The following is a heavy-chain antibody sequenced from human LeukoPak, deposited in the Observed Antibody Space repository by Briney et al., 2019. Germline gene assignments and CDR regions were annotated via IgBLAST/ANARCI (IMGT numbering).Heavy chain of an antibody. V-gene: IGHV4-4*08. CDR3: ARRAYYDSSGYYPASGYFAL. D-gene: IGHD3-22*01. Sequence: SETLSLTCTVSGDSIFSYYWNWIRQPPGKGLEWIGYIYSNGITSYNPSLRSRGTISIATSKDQSSLRLRSVTAADTAIYYCARRAYYDSSGYYPASGYFALWGRGTLVTASS. J-gene: IGHJ2*01. CDR2: IYSNGIT. CDR1: GDSIFSYY.